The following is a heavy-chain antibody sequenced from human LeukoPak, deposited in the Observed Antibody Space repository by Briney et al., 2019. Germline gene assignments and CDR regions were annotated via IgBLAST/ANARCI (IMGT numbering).Heavy chain of an antibody. CDR2: IWYDGSNK. CDR3: ARGGDTSGYYPDAFDI. D-gene: IGHD3-22*01. CDR1: GSIFSRHG. Sequence: GGSLRLSCAASGSIFSRHGMHWVRQGPGKGLEWVAAIWYDGSNKYYGDSVKGRFTISRDNSKNTLYLQMNSLRADDTAVYYCARGGDTSGYYPDAFDIWGQGTMVTVSS. J-gene: IGHJ3*02. V-gene: IGHV3-33*01.